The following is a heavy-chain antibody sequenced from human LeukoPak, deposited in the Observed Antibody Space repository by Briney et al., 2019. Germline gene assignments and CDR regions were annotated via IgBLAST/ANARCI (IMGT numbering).Heavy chain of an antibody. Sequence: ASVKVSCKASGYTLTDYDINWVRQAPGEGLEWMGWINPNSGGTNYAQKFQGRVTMTRDTSISTAYMELSRLRSDDTAVYYCARGRGYSGYETPLDFDYWGQGTLVTVSS. D-gene: IGHD5-12*01. CDR1: GYTLTDYD. CDR2: INPNSGGT. CDR3: ARGRGYSGYETPLDFDY. V-gene: IGHV1-2*02. J-gene: IGHJ4*02.